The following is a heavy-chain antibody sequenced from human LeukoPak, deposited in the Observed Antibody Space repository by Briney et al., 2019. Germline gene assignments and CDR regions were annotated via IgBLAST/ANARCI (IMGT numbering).Heavy chain of an antibody. CDR1: GFTFSSCG. CDR3: AKNAGYSYGLYYFDY. V-gene: IGHV3-30*02. D-gene: IGHD5-18*01. CDR2: IRYDGGYK. J-gene: IGHJ4*02. Sequence: GGSLRLSCAASGFTFSSCGMHWVRQVPGKGLEWMAFIRYDGGYKSYADSVKDRFTISRDNSNNTVYLQMNSLRAEDSAVYYCAKNAGYSYGLYYFDYWGQGTLVTVSS.